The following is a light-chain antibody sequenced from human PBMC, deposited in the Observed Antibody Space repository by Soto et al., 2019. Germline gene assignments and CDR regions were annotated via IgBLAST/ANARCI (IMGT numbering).Light chain of an antibody. V-gene: IGLV2-8*01. CDR1: RDDVGGYNY. J-gene: IGLJ2*01. Sequence: QSALTQPPSASGSPGQSVTISCTGTRDDVGGYNYVSWFQQLPGKAAKLMIYEVYKRPTGVPARFSGSKSGNTASLTVSGLQAGDEAIYYCSSYVTSNVVVFGGGTKLTVL. CDR3: SSYVTSNVVV. CDR2: EVY.